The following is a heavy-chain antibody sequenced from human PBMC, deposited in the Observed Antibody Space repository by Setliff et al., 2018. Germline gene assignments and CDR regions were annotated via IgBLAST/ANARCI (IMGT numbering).Heavy chain of an antibody. CDR1: GYRFSSHW. D-gene: IGHD1-26*01. CDR3: ASSSGSSSNDAFDI. Sequence: GESLTISCKGSGYRFSSHWIGWVRQMPGKGLEWMGIIYPGDSDTRYSPSFQGQVTISADKSISTAYLQWSSLKAPDTAMYYCASSSGSSSNDAFDIWGQGTTVTVSS. CDR2: IYPGDSDT. J-gene: IGHJ3*02. V-gene: IGHV5-51*01.